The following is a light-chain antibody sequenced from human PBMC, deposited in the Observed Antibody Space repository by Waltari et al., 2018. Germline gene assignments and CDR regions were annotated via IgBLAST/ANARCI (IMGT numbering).Light chain of an antibody. CDR3: SAWDNSLNIWM. Sequence: QAGLTQPPSVSTDLGQTVTLTCTRGRDNVGNQGAPWRQQRPGHPPKLLSHRSVKRPSGISERFSASRSGNIASLTITALQPDDEADYVCSAWDNSLNIWMFGGGTKLTVL. J-gene: IGLJ3*02. CDR2: RSV. V-gene: IGLV10-54*04. CDR1: RDNVGNQG.